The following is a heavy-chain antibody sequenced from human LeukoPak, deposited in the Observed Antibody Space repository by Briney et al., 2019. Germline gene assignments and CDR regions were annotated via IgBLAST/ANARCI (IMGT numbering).Heavy chain of an antibody. D-gene: IGHD6-19*01. J-gene: IGHJ4*02. Sequence: GASVKVSCKASGYTFTSYGISWVRQAPGQGLEWMGWISAYNGNTNYAQKLQGRVTMTTDTSTSTAYMELRSLRSDDTAVYYYAGLGSGWYEGNYYFDYWGQGTLVTVSS. CDR3: AGLGSGWYEGNYYFDY. V-gene: IGHV1-18*04. CDR2: ISAYNGNT. CDR1: GYTFTSYG.